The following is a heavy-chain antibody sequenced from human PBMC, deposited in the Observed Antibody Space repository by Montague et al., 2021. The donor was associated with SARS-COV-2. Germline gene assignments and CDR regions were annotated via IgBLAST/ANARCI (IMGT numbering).Heavy chain of an antibody. CDR2: INYSGST. J-gene: IGHJ4*02. V-gene: IGHV4-59*01. CDR3: ARAPIYRSSWYAYFDY. CDR1: GDSMNNYY. Sequence: SETLSLTCTVSGDSMNNYYWSWIRQPPGKGLEWIGYINYSGSTHXNPSLQSRVTLSKDTSKNQFSLRLTSMTAADTAIYFCARAPIYRSSWYAYFDYWGQGTLVTVSS. D-gene: IGHD6-13*01.